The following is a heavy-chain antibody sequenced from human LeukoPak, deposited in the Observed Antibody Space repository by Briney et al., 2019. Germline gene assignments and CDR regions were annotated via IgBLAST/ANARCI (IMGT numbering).Heavy chain of an antibody. CDR1: GFTFSSYW. D-gene: IGHD3-10*01. CDR2: IKQDGSEK. CDR3: ARGYYGSGSYYTAY. V-gene: IGHV3-7*04. Sequence: GWSLRLSCAASGFTFSSYWMSWVRQAPGKGLEGVANIKQDGSEKYYVDSVKGRFTISRNNVKNSLYLQMNSLRAEDTAVYYCARGYYGSGSYYTAYWGQGTLVTVSS. J-gene: IGHJ4*02.